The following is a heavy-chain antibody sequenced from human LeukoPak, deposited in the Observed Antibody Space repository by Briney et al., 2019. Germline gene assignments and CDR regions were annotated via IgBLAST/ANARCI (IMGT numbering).Heavy chain of an antibody. CDR3: AREPTLRFLEWFGMDV. V-gene: IGHV3-48*01. CDR1: GFTFSSYS. Sequence: PGGSLRLSCAASGFTFSSYSMNWVRQAPGKGLEWVSYISSSSSTIYYADSVKGRFTISRDNAKNSLYLQMNSLRAEDTAVYYCAREPTLRFLEWFGMDVWGQGTTVTVSS. J-gene: IGHJ6*02. D-gene: IGHD3-3*01. CDR2: ISSSSSTI.